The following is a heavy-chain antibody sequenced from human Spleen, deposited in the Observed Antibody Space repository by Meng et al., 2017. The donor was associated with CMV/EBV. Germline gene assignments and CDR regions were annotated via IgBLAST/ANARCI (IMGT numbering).Heavy chain of an antibody. CDR3: ARKNWYFDL. CDR2: ISSSSSTI. Sequence: GESLKISCAASGFTFSSYSMNWVRQAPGKGLEWVSYISSSSSTIYYADSVKGRFIISRDNSKNSLYLQMNSLRPEDTALYYCARKNWYFDLWGRGTLVTVSS. CDR1: GFTFSSYS. V-gene: IGHV3-48*04. J-gene: IGHJ2*01.